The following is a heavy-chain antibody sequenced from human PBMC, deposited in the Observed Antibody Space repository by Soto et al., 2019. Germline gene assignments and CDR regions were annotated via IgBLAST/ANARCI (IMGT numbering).Heavy chain of an antibody. CDR3: ARRRRGAIDY. Sequence: QVQLQESGPGLVKPSQTLSLTCTVSGGSISSGDYYWSWIRQPPGKGLEWIGYIYYSGSTYYNSSLRSRLTISVDTSKNRCALTLTSVTAAAPAVYCCARRRRGAIDYWGQGTLVTVSS. V-gene: IGHV4-30-4*01. CDR1: GGSISSGDYY. CDR2: IYYSGST. J-gene: IGHJ4*02.